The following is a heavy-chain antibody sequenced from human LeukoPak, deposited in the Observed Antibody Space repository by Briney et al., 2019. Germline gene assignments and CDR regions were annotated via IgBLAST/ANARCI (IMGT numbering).Heavy chain of an antibody. CDR2: MNPNSGNT. D-gene: IGHD6-19*01. CDR3: ARGPQPRPGYSSGGGKRYYFAS. J-gene: IGHJ4*02. CDR1: GYTFTSYD. Sequence: ASVKVSCKASGYTFTSYDINWVRQATGQGLEWMGWMNPNSGNTGYAQKFQGRATMTRNTSISTAYMELSSLRSEDTAVYYCARGPQPRPGYSSGGGKRYYFASWGQGTLVTVSS. V-gene: IGHV1-8*01.